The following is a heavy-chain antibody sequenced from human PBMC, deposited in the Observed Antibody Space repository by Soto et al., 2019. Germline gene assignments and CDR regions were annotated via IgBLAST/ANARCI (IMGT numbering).Heavy chain of an antibody. J-gene: IGHJ6*02. Sequence: QVQLVESGGGVVQPGSSLRLSCAASGFTFISNAMHWVRQAPGKGLEWVAVISFDGSTEYYADSVKGRFTISRDNSKNTVYLQMNSLRSEDTAVYYCARSRHGSGSYTHFYYGLDVWGQGTTVTVSS. V-gene: IGHV3-30-3*01. CDR3: ARSRHGSGSYTHFYYGLDV. CDR2: ISFDGSTE. CDR1: GFTFISNA. D-gene: IGHD3-10*01.